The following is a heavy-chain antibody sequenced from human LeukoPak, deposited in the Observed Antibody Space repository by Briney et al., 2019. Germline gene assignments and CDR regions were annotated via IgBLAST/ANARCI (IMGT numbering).Heavy chain of an antibody. CDR3: AKDRLPGGIAVAGTDDGMDV. V-gene: IGHV3-43*02. Sequence: GSLTLSSVPPASSLDDCAMHWDRQVPPKGLHSVSLISGPGGDTYYADSVKGRFTISSDNSRNSLYLQMNSLRTEDTAFYYCAKDRLPGGIAVAGTDDGMDVWGQGTTVTVSS. CDR2: ISGPGGDT. J-gene: IGHJ6*02. CDR1: ASSLDDCA. D-gene: IGHD6-19*01.